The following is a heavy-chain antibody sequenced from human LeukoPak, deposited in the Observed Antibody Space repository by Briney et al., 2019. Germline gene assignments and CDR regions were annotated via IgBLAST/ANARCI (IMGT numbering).Heavy chain of an antibody. D-gene: IGHD3-16*01. CDR3: ARAIPWGYFDY. CDR1: GFTFSSYA. Sequence: PGGSLRLSCAASGFTFSSYAMSWVRRAPGKGLEWVANIKQDGSEKYYVDSVKGRFTISRDNAKNSLYLQMNSLRAEDTAVYYCARAIPWGYFDYWGQGTLVTVSS. CDR2: IKQDGSEK. J-gene: IGHJ4*02. V-gene: IGHV3-7*01.